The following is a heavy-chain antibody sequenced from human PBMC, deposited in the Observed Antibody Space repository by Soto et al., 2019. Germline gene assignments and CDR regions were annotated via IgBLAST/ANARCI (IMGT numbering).Heavy chain of an antibody. CDR2: ISSRSTTM. CDR3: AKDGGSFYYYGMDV. CDR1: GFTFSSYS. D-gene: IGHD3-10*01. Sequence: PGESLRLSCAASGFTFSSYSMYWVRQAPGEGLEWISQISSRSTTMYYADSVKGRFTIYRDNAKNPLYLQMNSLRDEDTAVYYCAKDGGSFYYYGMDVWGQGPRSPSP. J-gene: IGHJ6*02. V-gene: IGHV3-48*02.